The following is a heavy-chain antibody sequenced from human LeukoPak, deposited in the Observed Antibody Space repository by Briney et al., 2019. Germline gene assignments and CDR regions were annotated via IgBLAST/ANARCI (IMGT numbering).Heavy chain of an antibody. CDR1: GGSISSYY. CDR3: ARGYSSSLYYYYYGMDV. Sequence: SETLSLTCTVSGGSISSYYWSWIRQPPGKGLEWIGYIYYGGSTNYNPSLKSRVTISVDTSKNQFSLKLSSVTAADTAVYYCARGYSSSLYYYYYGMDVWGQGTTVTVSS. J-gene: IGHJ6*02. D-gene: IGHD6-13*01. V-gene: IGHV4-59*12. CDR2: IYYGGST.